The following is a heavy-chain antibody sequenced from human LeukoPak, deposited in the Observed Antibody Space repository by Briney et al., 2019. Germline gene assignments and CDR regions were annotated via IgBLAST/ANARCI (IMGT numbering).Heavy chain of an antibody. Sequence: GGSLRLSCAASGFTFSSYWMSCVRQAPGKGLEWVANIKEDGSQRYYVDSVKGRFTISRDNAKKSLYLQMNSLRAEDTAVYYCARADNYWGQGTLVTVSS. CDR2: IKEDGSQR. J-gene: IGHJ4*02. V-gene: IGHV3-7*04. CDR1: GFTFSSYW. CDR3: ARADNY.